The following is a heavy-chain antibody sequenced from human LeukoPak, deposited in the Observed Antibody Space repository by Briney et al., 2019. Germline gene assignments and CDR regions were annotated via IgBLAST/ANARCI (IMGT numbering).Heavy chain of an antibody. J-gene: IGHJ6*02. D-gene: IGHD1-1*01. Sequence: GGSLRLSCAASGFTFSSYWMSWVRQAPGKGLEWVANIKQDGSEKYYVDSVKGRFTISRDNSKNTLYLQMNSLRAEDTAVYYCARLDWNDVYYYYGMDVWGQGTTVTVSS. CDR1: GFTFSSYW. CDR3: ARLDWNDVYYYYGMDV. V-gene: IGHV3-7*01. CDR2: IKQDGSEK.